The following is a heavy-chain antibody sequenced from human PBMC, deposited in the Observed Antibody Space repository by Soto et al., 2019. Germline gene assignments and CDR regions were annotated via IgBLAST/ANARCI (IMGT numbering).Heavy chain of an antibody. CDR3: ARHDKEWLRFHYYYYMDV. CDR1: GGSISSSSYY. Sequence: SETLSLTCTVSGGSISSSSYYWGWIRQPPGKGLEWIGSIYYSGSTYYNPSLKSRVTISVDTSKNQFSLKLSSVTAADTAVYYCARHDKEWLRFHYYYYMDVWGKGTTVTVSS. V-gene: IGHV4-39*01. D-gene: IGHD5-12*01. J-gene: IGHJ6*03. CDR2: IYYSGST.